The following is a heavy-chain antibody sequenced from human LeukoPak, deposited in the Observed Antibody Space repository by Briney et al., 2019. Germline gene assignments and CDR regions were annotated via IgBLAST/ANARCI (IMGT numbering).Heavy chain of an antibody. Sequence: GGSLRLSCAASGFTFSSYEMNWVRQAPGKGLEWVSYISCSGSSIDYADSVKGRFTISRDNAKNSLYLQMNSLRAEDTAVYHCATTHKERRSFDYWGQGTLVTVSS. CDR1: GFTFSSYE. CDR2: ISCSGSSI. CDR3: ATTHKERRSFDY. D-gene: IGHD1-1*01. V-gene: IGHV3-48*03. J-gene: IGHJ4*02.